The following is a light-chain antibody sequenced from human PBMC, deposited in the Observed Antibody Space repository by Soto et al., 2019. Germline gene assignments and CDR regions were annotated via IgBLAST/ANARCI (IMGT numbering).Light chain of an antibody. CDR2: AAS. Sequence: DIQMTQSPSSLSASVGDRVTITCRASQSISSYLNWYQQKPGKAPKLLIYAASSLQSGVPSRFSGDGVGTHFTLTISSLQPEDFATYHCQQSHSSPYTFGQGTRLEIK. CDR3: QQSHSSPYT. J-gene: IGKJ5*01. CDR1: QSISSY. V-gene: IGKV1-39*01.